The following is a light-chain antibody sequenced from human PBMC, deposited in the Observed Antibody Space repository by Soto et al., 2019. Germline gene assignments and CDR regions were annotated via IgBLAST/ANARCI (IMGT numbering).Light chain of an antibody. CDR1: QTADKW. Sequence: DIQVTQSPSTLSASVGDRVIIACRASQTADKWVAWYQQKPGKAPNVLIYDASRLESGVPSRFSGSGSGTLFPLIIRNLQPDDFATYSGQKYIVYPSTFAQGTKGEI. CDR2: DAS. V-gene: IGKV1-5*01. J-gene: IGKJ2*01. CDR3: QKYIVYPST.